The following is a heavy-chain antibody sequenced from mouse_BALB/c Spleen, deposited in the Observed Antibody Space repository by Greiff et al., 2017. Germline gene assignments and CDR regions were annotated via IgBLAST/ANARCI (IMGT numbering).Heavy chain of an antibody. V-gene: IGHV1-80*01. CDR3: ASDYGSRTWFAY. CDR2: IYPGDGDT. CDR1: GYAFSSYW. J-gene: IGHJ3*01. Sequence: QVHVKQSGAELVRPGSSVKISCKASGYAFSSYWMNWVKQRPGQGLEWIGQIYPGDGDTNYNGKFKGKATLTADKSSSTAYMQLSSLTSEDSAVYFCASDYGSRTWFAYWGQGTLVTVSA. D-gene: IGHD1-1*01.